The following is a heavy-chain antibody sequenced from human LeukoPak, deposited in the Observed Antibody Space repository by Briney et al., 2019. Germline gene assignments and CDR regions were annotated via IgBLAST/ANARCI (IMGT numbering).Heavy chain of an antibody. V-gene: IGHV4-31*03. Sequence: TLSLSCTVSGGSISSSGYYWGWIRQHPGKGLEWIGYIYYSGSTYSNPSLKSRLTMSVDISKNQFSLKLSSVTAADTAVYYCARGVKGLRGAFDIWGQGTMVTVSS. CDR3: ARGVKGLRGAFDI. CDR2: IYYSGST. CDR1: GGSISSSGYY. J-gene: IGHJ3*02. D-gene: IGHD3-10*01.